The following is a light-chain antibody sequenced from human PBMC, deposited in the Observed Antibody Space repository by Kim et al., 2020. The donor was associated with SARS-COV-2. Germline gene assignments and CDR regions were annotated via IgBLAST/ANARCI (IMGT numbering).Light chain of an antibody. J-gene: IGLJ3*02. CDR1: KLGDKY. CDR2: QDS. Sequence: SYELTQPPSVSVSPGQTASITCSGDKLGDKYACWYQQKPGHSPVLVIYQDSKRPSGIPERFSGSNSGNTATLTISGTQAMDEADYYCQAWDSSTAWVFGG. V-gene: IGLV3-1*01. CDR3: QAWDSSTAWV.